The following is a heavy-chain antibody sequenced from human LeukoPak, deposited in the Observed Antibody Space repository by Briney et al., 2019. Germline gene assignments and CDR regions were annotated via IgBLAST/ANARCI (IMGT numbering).Heavy chain of an antibody. CDR2: LYTGGSA. CDR3: ARGLAAAGSTFDY. D-gene: IGHD6-13*01. J-gene: IGHJ4*02. Sequence: QSGGSLRLSCAASGFTVSSSYIGWVRQAPGKGLEWVSVLYTGGSAYYADSVKGRFTISRDNSKNTLYLQMNSLSAEDTAVYYCARGLAAAGSTFDYWGQGTLVTVSS. V-gene: IGHV3-66*01. CDR1: GFTVSSSY.